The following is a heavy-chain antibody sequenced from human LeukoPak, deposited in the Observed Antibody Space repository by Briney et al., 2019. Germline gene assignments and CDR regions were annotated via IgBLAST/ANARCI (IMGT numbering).Heavy chain of an antibody. CDR3: ARSWVGDNAFDY. V-gene: IGHV3-48*04. CDR1: GFTFSSYS. J-gene: IGHJ4*02. D-gene: IGHD1-26*01. CDR2: ISSSGSAI. Sequence: PGGSLRLSCAASGFTFSSYSMNWVRQAPGKGLEWVSYISSSGSAIYYADSVKGRFTISRDNAKNSLYVQMNSLRAEDTAVYYCARSWVGDNAFDYWGQGTLVTVPS.